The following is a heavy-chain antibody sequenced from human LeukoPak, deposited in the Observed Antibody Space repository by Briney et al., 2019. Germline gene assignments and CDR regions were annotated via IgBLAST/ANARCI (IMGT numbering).Heavy chain of an antibody. J-gene: IGHJ4*02. CDR2: IKQDGSEK. Sequence: GGSLRLSCADSGFTFNRHWMTWVRQAPGTGLEWVAGIKQDGSEKYYADHAKGRFTVSRDNAKNSLYLQMNSLSAADTSIYYCARGRNYCDRVDYLDSWGQGTEVTVSS. CDR1: GFTFNRHW. V-gene: IGHV3-7*01. D-gene: IGHD2-21*01. CDR3: ARGRNYCDRVDYLDS.